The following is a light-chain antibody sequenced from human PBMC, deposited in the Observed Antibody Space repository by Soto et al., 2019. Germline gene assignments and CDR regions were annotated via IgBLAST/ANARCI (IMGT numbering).Light chain of an antibody. CDR1: PSVSSSY. V-gene: IGKV3-20*01. CDR2: GAS. J-gene: IGKJ1*01. Sequence: EIVLTQSPGTLSLSPGERATLSCRASPSVSSSYLAWYQQKPGQAPRLLIYGASSRATGIPDRFSGSGSGTDFTLTISRLEPEDFAVYYCQQYGSSSLTFGQGPKVEIK. CDR3: QQYGSSSLT.